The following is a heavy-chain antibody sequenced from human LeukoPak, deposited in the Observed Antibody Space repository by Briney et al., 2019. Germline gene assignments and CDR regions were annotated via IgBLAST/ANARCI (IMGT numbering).Heavy chain of an antibody. V-gene: IGHV3-15*01. CDR3: STSQGVVVIYYYGMDV. J-gene: IGHJ6*02. CDR2: IKSTTDGGAT. CDR1: GFTFSSAW. Sequence: PGGSLRLSCAASGFTFSSAWMSWVRQAPGKGLEWVGRIKSTTDGGATDYAAPVKGRFTISRDDSKNTLYLQMNSLKIEDTAVYYCSTSQGVVVIYYYGMDVWGQGTTVTVSS. D-gene: IGHD2-2*01.